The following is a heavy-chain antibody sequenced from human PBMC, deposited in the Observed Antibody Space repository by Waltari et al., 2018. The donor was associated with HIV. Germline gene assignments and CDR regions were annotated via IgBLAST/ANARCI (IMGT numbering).Heavy chain of an antibody. CDR1: YTLTSYA. CDR2: INAGNDNT. V-gene: IGHV1-3*01. D-gene: IGHD6-13*01. Sequence: YTLTSYAIHWGRQAPGQRLEWMGWINAGNDNTKYSQKFQGRVTITRDTSANTAYMELSSLRSKDTAVYYCARWFSSSWYYYGMDGWGQGTTVTVSS. J-gene: IGHJ6*02. CDR3: ARWFSSSWYYYGMDG.